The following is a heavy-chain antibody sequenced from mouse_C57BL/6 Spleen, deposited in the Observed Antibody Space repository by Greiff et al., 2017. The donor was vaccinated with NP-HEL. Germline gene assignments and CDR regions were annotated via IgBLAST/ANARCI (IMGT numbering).Heavy chain of an antibody. D-gene: IGHD1-1*01. CDR2: IDPENGNT. Sequence: EVQLQQSGAELVRPGASVTLSCTASGFNIKDDYMHWVKQRPAQGLVWIGWIDPENGNTEYASKFQGKATITADTSSNTAYLQLSSLTSEDTAVYYGTTFTSVVDYWGQGTTLTVSS. CDR1: GFNIKDDY. CDR3: TTFTSVVDY. V-gene: IGHV14-4*01. J-gene: IGHJ2*01.